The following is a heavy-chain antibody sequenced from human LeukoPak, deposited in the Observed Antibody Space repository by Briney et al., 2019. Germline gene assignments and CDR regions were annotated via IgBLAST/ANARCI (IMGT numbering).Heavy chain of an antibody. J-gene: IGHJ5*02. CDR3: ARVGTRYWFDP. D-gene: IGHD1-1*01. Sequence: ASVKVSCKASGYTFTSYYMHWVRQAPGQGLEWMGMINPSGGSTTYAQKFQGRVAMTRDTSTSTVYMELSSLRSDDTAVYYCARVGTRYWFDPWGQGTLVTVSS. V-gene: IGHV1-46*03. CDR2: INPSGGST. CDR1: GYTFTSYY.